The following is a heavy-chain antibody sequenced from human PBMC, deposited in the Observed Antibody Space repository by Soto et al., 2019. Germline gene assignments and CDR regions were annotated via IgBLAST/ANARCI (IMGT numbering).Heavy chain of an antibody. V-gene: IGHV2-5*02. CDR3: AHTPTCGGCSCYLHWYFDL. J-gene: IGHJ2*01. D-gene: IGHD2-15*01. Sequence: QITLKESGPTLVKPTQTLTLTCTFSGFSLSTSGVGVGWIRQPPGKALEWLALIYWDDDKRYSPSLKSRLTITQDTSKNQVVLTMTNMDPVDTATYYCAHTPTCGGCSCYLHWYFDLWGRGTLVTVSS. CDR2: IYWDDDK. CDR1: GFSLSTSGVG.